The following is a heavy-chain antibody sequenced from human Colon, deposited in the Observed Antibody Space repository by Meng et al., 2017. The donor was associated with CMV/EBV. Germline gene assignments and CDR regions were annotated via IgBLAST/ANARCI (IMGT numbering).Heavy chain of an antibody. V-gene: IGHV3-48*03. J-gene: IGHJ4*02. CDR3: ASRGFRFLEWSYALGY. Sequence: GESLKISCVVSGVSLLGYEMNWVRQAPGKGLEWISSISSNGRVSQPDSVKGRFNISRDNAKNSVYLQMNDLRGEDTAVYYCASRGFRFLEWSYALGYWGQGTVVTVSS. CDR1: GVSLLGYE. D-gene: IGHD3-3*01. CDR2: ISSNGRV.